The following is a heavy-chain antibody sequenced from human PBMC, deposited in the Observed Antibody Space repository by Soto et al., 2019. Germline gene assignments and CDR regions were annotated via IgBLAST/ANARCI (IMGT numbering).Heavy chain of an antibody. Sequence: PSETLSLTCTVSGVSISSGGYYWSWIRQHPGKGLEWIGYIYYSGSTYYNPSLKSRVTISVDTSKNQFSLKLSSVTAADTAVYYCARTRDGYNPGPVGYWGQGTLVTVSS. V-gene: IGHV4-31*03. CDR1: GVSISSGGYY. J-gene: IGHJ4*02. CDR3: ARTRDGYNPGPVGY. CDR2: IYYSGST. D-gene: IGHD5-12*01.